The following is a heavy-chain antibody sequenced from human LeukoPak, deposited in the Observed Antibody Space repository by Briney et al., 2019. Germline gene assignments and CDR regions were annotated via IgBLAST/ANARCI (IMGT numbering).Heavy chain of an antibody. CDR1: GFTFSRSA. CDR3: AKELRVEYGNLPPNYFDP. Sequence: PGRSLRLSCAASGFTFSRSAMHWVRQAPGKGLEWVAVVSYDGNNKYYADSVKGRFTISRDNSKNTLHLQMNSLRAEDTAVYYRAKELRVEYGNLPPNYFDPWGQGTLVTVSS. J-gene: IGHJ5*02. V-gene: IGHV3-30-3*01. CDR2: VSYDGNNK. D-gene: IGHD4/OR15-4a*01.